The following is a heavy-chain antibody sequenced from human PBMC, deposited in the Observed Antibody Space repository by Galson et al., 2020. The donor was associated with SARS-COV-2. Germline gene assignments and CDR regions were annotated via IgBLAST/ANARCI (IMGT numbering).Heavy chain of an antibody. CDR3: ARDRIVLMVYAMGNHGMDV. Sequence: GESLKISCAASGFTFSSYAMHWVRQAPGKGLEWVAVISYDGSNKYYADSVKGRFTISRDNSKNTLNLQMNSLRAEDTAVYYCARDRIVLMVYAMGNHGMDVWGQGTTVTVSS. CDR2: ISYDGSNK. V-gene: IGHV3-30*04. J-gene: IGHJ6*02. CDR1: GFTFSSYA. D-gene: IGHD2-8*01.